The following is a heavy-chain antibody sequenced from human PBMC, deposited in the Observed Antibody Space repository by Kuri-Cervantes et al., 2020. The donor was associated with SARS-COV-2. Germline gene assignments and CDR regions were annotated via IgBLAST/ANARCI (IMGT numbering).Heavy chain of an antibody. V-gene: IGHV3-30*01. Sequence: GGSLRLSCAASGFTFSSYAMRWVRQAPGKGLEWVAVISYDGSNKYYADSVKGRFTISRDNSKNTLYLQMNSLRAEDTAVYYCARQGGWKYGGNPGYFDYWGQGTLVTVSS. J-gene: IGHJ4*02. CDR2: ISYDGSNK. CDR3: ARQGGWKYGGNPGYFDY. CDR1: GFTFSSYA. D-gene: IGHD4-23*01.